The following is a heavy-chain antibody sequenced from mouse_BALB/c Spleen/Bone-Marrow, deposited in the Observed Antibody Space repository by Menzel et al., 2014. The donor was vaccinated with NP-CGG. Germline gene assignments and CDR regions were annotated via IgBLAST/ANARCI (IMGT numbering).Heavy chain of an antibody. Sequence: VQLQQSGPELVKPGASMKISCKASGYSFTGYTMNWVMQSHGKSLEWIGRINPYNGDTFYNQKFKGKATLTVDKSSSTAHMELRSLASEDSAVYYCARGGLLRAMDYWGQGTSVTVSS. CDR1: GYSFTGYT. V-gene: IGHV1-20*02. J-gene: IGHJ4*01. CDR3: ARGGLLRAMDY. D-gene: IGHD2-3*01. CDR2: INPYNGDT.